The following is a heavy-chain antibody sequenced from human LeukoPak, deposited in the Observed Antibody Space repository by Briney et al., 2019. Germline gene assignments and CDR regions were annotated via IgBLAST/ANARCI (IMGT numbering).Heavy chain of an antibody. CDR1: GFTFSSYA. CDR2: ISGSGGST. V-gene: IGHV3-23*01. D-gene: IGHD4-23*01. Sequence: GGSLRLSCAASGFTFSSYAMSWVRQAPGKGLEWVSAISGSGGSTYYADSVKGRFTISRDNAKNSLYLQMNSLRAEDTAVYYCAREDYGGRFRQYYYYGMDVWGQGTTVTVSS. J-gene: IGHJ6*02. CDR3: AREDYGGRFRQYYYYGMDV.